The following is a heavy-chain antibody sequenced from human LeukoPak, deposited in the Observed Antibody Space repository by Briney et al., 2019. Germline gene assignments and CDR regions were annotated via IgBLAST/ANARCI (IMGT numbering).Heavy chain of an antibody. Sequence: ASVKVSCKASGYTFIGYYMHWVRQAPGQGLEWMGWINPNSGGTNYAQKFQGRVTMTGDRSISTAYMELSRLRSDDTAVYYCAKDHPIRSFDSWGQGTLVTVSS. J-gene: IGHJ4*02. D-gene: IGHD1-14*01. V-gene: IGHV1-2*02. CDR1: GYTFIGYY. CDR3: AKDHPIRSFDS. CDR2: INPNSGGT.